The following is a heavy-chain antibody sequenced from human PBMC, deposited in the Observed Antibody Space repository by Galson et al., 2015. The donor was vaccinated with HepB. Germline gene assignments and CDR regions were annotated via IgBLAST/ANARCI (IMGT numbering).Heavy chain of an antibody. Sequence: SLRLSCAASGFTFSSYAMSWVRQARGKGLEWVSTISASGADTKYAESVNGRFTIYRDNANNTLSLQMTSPRDEDTALYFCAKGRYASRSHFDSWGQGALVTVSS. V-gene: IGHV3-23*01. CDR1: GFTFSSYA. CDR2: ISASGADT. CDR3: AKGRYASRSHFDS. D-gene: IGHD3-16*01. J-gene: IGHJ4*02.